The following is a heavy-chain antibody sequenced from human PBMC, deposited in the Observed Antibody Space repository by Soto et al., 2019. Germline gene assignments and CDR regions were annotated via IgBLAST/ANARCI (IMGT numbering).Heavy chain of an antibody. D-gene: IGHD4-17*01. CDR1: GFTVSSNY. J-gene: IGHJ4*02. CDR3: ARIDYGVPGYFDY. Sequence: VQLVESGGGLVQPGGSLRLSCAASGFTVSSNYMSWVRQAPGKGLEWVSVIYSGGSTYYADSVKGRFTISRDNSKNTLYLQMNSLRAEDTAVYYCARIDYGVPGYFDYWGQGTLVTVSS. CDR2: IYSGGST. V-gene: IGHV3-66*01.